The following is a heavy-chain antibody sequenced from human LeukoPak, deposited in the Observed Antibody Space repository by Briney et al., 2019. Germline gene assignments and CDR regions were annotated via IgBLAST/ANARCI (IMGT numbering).Heavy chain of an antibody. CDR2: INSDGSWT. D-gene: IGHD2/OR15-2a*01. CDR1: GNYW. J-gene: IGHJ4*02. V-gene: IGHV3-74*01. CDR3: VSFYEAY. Sequence: GGSLRLSCAASGNYWMHWVRQAPGKGLVWVSHINSDGSWTSYADSVKGRFTISKDNAKNTVYLQVNNLRAEDTAVYYCVSFYEAYWGRGTLVTVSS.